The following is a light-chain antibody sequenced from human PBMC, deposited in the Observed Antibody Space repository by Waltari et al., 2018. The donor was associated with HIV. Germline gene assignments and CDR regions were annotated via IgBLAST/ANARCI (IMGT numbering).Light chain of an antibody. CDR3: QVWDSSSDQVL. Sequence: SYVLTQSSSVSVAPGQTANITCGGNNIGSKSVHWYQQRPGQAPVLFVFDDSDRPSGIPERFSGSNSVNTATLTITRVEAGDEADYYCQVWDSSSDQVLFGGGTKLTVL. CDR2: DDS. J-gene: IGLJ3*02. CDR1: NIGSKS. V-gene: IGLV3-21*02.